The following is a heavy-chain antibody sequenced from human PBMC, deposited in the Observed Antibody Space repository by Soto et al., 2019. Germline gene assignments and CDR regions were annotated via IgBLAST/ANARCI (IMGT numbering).Heavy chain of an antibody. Sequence: GGSLRLSCAASGFTFSRYSMNWVRQASGKGLEWVSSISSTTNYIYYADSMKGRFTVSRDNAKNSVYLDMNSLSAEDTAVYYYARESEDLTSNFDYWGQGTLVTVSS. CDR3: ARESEDLTSNFDY. J-gene: IGHJ4*02. CDR1: GFTFSRYS. CDR2: ISSTTNYI. V-gene: IGHV3-21*01.